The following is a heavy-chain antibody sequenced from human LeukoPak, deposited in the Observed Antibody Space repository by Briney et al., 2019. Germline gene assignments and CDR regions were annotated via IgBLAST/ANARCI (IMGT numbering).Heavy chain of an antibody. CDR2: IYYSGST. CDR1: GGSISSYY. D-gene: IGHD6-13*01. V-gene: IGHV4-59*01. Sequence: PSETLSLTCTVSGGSISSYYWSWIRQPPGKGLEWIGYIYYSGSTNYNPSLKSRVNISVDTSKNQFSLKLSSVTAADTAVYYCARSLNSSPPFDYWGQGTLVTVSS. J-gene: IGHJ4*02. CDR3: ARSLNSSPPFDY.